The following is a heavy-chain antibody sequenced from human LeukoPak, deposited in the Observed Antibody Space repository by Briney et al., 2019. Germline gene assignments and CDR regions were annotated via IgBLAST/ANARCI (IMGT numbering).Heavy chain of an antibody. V-gene: IGHV3-7*01. CDR2: IYQDGIKK. CDR1: GFMFSHYW. Sequence: PGGSLRLSCAASGFMFSHYWMNWVRQAPGKGLEWVANIYQDGIKKNYVDSVKGRFTISRDNAKNSLYLQMNSLRAEDTAVYYCARGPPAATWFYFDYWGQGTLFTVSS. J-gene: IGHJ4*02. CDR3: ARGPPAATWFYFDY. D-gene: IGHD2-15*01.